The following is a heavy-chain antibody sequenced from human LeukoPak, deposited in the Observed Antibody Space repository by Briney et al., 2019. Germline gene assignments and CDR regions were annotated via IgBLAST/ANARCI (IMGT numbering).Heavy chain of an antibody. D-gene: IGHD5-24*01. CDR3: ARDGYNYRAFDI. CDR1: GGSFSSGSYY. J-gene: IGHJ3*02. CDR2: IYTSGST. Sequence: SETLSLTCTVSGGSFSSGSYYWSWIRQPAGKGLEWIGRIYTSGSTNYNPSLKSRVTISVDTSKNQFSLKLSSVTAADTVVYYCARDGYNYRAFDIWGQGTMVTVSS. V-gene: IGHV4-61*02.